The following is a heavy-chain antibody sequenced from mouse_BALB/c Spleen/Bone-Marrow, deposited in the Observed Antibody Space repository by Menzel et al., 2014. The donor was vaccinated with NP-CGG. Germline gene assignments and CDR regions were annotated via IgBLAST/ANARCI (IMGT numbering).Heavy chain of an antibody. D-gene: IGHD1-1*01. CDR3: AKGHYGSSPFAY. V-gene: IGHV2-5-1*01. Sequence: VQLQQSGPSLVQPSQSLSITCTVSGFSLTNYGIYWVRQSPGKGLEWLGVICRGGTTDYNAAFMSRLSITKDNSKSQVFFKMNSLQADDTAIYYCAKGHYGSSPFAYWGQGTLVTVSA. CDR1: GFSLTNYG. CDR2: ICRGGTT. J-gene: IGHJ3*01.